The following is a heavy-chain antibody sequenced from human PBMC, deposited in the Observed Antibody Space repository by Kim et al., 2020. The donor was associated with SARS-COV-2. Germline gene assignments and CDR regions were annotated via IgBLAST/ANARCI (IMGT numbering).Heavy chain of an antibody. D-gene: IGHD3-10*01. CDR3: ARGITSADP. J-gene: IGHJ5*02. CDR2: GST. Sequence: GSTSYNPSLKSRLTISVDTSKNHFSLKLSSVTAADTAVYYCARGITSADPWGQGTLVTVSS. V-gene: IGHV4-39*02.